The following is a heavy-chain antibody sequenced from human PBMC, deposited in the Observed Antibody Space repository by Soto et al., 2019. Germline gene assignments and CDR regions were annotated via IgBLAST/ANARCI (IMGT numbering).Heavy chain of an antibody. J-gene: IGHJ3*01. V-gene: IGHV4-31*03. CDR1: GGSISSGGYS. Sequence: SENLALTCSVSGGSISSGGYSWSWIRQHPGKGLECIGYIYFSGSTYYNPSLKSRVTISVDTSKNQFSLKLSTVTAEDTAVYYCARESRAGAFDVWGQGTTVTV. CDR2: IYFSGST. D-gene: IGHD2-2*01. CDR3: ARESRAGAFDV.